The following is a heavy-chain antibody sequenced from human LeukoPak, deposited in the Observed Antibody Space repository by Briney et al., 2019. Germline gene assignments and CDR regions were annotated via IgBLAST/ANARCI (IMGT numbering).Heavy chain of an antibody. CDR1: GLTFNNYA. V-gene: IGHV3-23*01. J-gene: IGHJ4*02. CDR2: ISGRGASK. D-gene: IGHD2-2*01. Sequence: GGSLRLSCAVSGLTFNNYAMSWVRQAPGRGLEWVSGISGRGASKYYADSVKGRFTISRDNSKNTLYLQMNSLRAEDTAVYYCAKGVVVAPDVTPFDYWGQGTLVTVSS. CDR3: AKGVVVAPDVTPFDY.